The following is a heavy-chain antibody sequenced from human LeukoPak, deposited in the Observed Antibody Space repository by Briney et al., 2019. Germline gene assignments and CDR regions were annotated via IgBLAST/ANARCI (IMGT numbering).Heavy chain of an antibody. CDR3: ASASSHRIAAGGDF. D-gene: IGHD6-13*01. Sequence: GGFLRLSCAASGFTFRSHWMHWVRQAPGKGLVWVSRIKGDESWTNYADSVKGRFTISRDNARNTLYLQMNSLRVEDTAVYYCASASSHRIAAGGDFWGQGTLVTVSS. CDR2: IKGDESWT. CDR1: GFTFRSHW. V-gene: IGHV3-74*01. J-gene: IGHJ4*02.